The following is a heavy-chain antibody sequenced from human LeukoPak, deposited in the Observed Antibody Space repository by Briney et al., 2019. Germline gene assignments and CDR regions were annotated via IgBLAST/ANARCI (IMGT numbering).Heavy chain of an antibody. J-gene: IGHJ3*02. V-gene: IGHV3-23*01. D-gene: IGHD2/OR15-2a*01. CDR1: GFTFSSYA. Sequence: PGGSLRLSCAASGFTFSSYAMTWVRQAPGKGLEWVSIISSAGGTTYYAESVKDRFTISRDNSRNTLFLQMYSLRAEDTALYYCAKGNFYRHDPVGYLEEDALDMWGQGTMVTVSS. CDR2: ISSAGGTT. CDR3: AKGNFYRHDPVGYLEEDALDM.